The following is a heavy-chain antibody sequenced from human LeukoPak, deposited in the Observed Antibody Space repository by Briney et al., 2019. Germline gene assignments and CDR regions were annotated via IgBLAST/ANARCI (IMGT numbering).Heavy chain of an antibody. V-gene: IGHV4-59*08. CDR3: ARLGLSWELLSP. CDR2: IYYSGST. Sequence: SETLSLTCTVSGGSISSYYWSWIRQPPGKGLEWIGYIYYSGSTNYNPSLKSRVTISVDTSENQFSLKLSSVTAADTAVYYCARLGLSWELLSPWGQGTLVTVSS. CDR1: GGSISSYY. D-gene: IGHD1-26*01. J-gene: IGHJ4*02.